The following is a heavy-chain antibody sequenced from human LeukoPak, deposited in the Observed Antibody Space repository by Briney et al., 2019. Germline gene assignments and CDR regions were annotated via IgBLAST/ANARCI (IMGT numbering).Heavy chain of an antibody. D-gene: IGHD3-10*01. Sequence: PSETLSLTCAVYGGSFSGYYWSWIRQPPGKGLEWIGEINHSGSTYYNPSLKSRVTISVDTSKNQFSLKLSSVTAADTAVYYCARGAVGLDYGSGSSMFDPWGQGTLVTVSS. V-gene: IGHV4-34*01. J-gene: IGHJ5*02. CDR1: GGSFSGYY. CDR2: INHSGST. CDR3: ARGAVGLDYGSGSSMFDP.